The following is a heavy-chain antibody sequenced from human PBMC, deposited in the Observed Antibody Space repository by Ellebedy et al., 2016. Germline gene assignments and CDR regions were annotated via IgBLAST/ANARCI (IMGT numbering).Heavy chain of an antibody. CDR3: AKAKYSSSSGANQWFDP. D-gene: IGHD6-6*01. J-gene: IGHJ5*02. CDR1: GFTFDDYA. V-gene: IGHV3-9*01. CDR2: ISWNSGSI. Sequence: SLKISCAASGFTFDDYAMHWVRQAPGKGLEWVSGISWNSGSIDYADSVKGRFTISRDNAKNSLYLQMNSLRAEDTAFYYCAKAKYSSSSGANQWFDPWGQGTLVTVSA.